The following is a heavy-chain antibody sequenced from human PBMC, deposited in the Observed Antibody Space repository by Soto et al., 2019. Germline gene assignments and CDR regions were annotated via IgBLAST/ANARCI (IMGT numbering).Heavy chain of an antibody. CDR3: ARRYGPRFDY. V-gene: IGHV4-59*08. J-gene: IGHJ4*02. Sequence: PSETLSLTCTVSGGSISSYYWSWIRQPPGKGLEWIGYIYYSGSTNYNPSLKSRVTISVDTSKNQFSLKLSSVTAADTAVYYCARRYGPRFDYSGQGTLVTVSS. D-gene: IGHD4-17*01. CDR2: IYYSGST. CDR1: GGSISSYY.